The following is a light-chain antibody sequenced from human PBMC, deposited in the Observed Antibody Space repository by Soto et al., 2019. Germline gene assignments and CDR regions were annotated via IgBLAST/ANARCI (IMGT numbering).Light chain of an antibody. CDR1: SSNIRNNY. V-gene: IGLV1-51*02. J-gene: IGLJ2*01. CDR2: ENN. Sequence: QSVLTQPPSVSAAPGQKVTISCSGSSSNIRNNYVSWYQQLPGTAPKLLIYENNKRPSGIPDRFSGSKSGTSATLGITGLQIGDEADYYCGTWDSSLSAVVFGGGTKVTVL. CDR3: GTWDSSLSAVV.